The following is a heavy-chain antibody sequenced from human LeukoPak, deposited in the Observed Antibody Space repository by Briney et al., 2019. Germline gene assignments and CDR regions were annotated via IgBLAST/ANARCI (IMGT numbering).Heavy chain of an antibody. D-gene: IGHD5-12*01. CDR3: ARGPRTEWLRLGGIY. CDR1: GFTFSSYS. V-gene: IGHV3-48*01. Sequence: PGGSLRLSCAASGFTFSSYSMNWVRQAPGKGLEWVSYISSSSSTIYYADSVKGRFTISRDNAKNSLYLQMNSLRAEDTAVYYCARGPRTEWLRLGGIYWGQGTLVTVSS. CDR2: ISSSSSTI. J-gene: IGHJ4*02.